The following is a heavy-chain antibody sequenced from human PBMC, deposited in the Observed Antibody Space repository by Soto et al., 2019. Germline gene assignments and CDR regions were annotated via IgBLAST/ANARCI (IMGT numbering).Heavy chain of an antibody. J-gene: IGHJ5*02. Sequence: QVQLQESGPGLVKPSQTLSLTCTVSGGSISSGDYYWSWIRQPPGKGLEWIGYIYYSGSTYYNPSIKSLVTISVDTSKNKSSLKLSSVTAADTAVYYCASSGRRLQAIEWFDPWGQGTLVTVSS. CDR3: ASSGRRLQAIEWFDP. V-gene: IGHV4-30-4*01. CDR1: GGSISSGDYY. CDR2: IYYSGST. D-gene: IGHD5-18*01.